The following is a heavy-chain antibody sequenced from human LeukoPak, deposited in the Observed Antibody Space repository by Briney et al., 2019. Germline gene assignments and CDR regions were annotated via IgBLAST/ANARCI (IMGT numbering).Heavy chain of an antibody. CDR3: AKDGLTDGSRYFDL. J-gene: IGHJ2*01. V-gene: IGHV3-11*01. CDR2: ISSSGSTI. CDR1: GFTFSDYY. Sequence: PGGSLRLSCAASGFTFSDYYMSWIRQAPGKGLEWVSYISSSGSTIYYADSVKGRFTISRDNAKNSLYLQMNSLRAEDTAVYYCAKDGLTDGSRYFDLWGRGTLVTVSS.